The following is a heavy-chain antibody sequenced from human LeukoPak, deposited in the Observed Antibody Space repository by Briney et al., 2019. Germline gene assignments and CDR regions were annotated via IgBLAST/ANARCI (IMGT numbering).Heavy chain of an antibody. CDR1: GYTFTGYY. Sequence: ASVKVSCKASGYTFTGYYIHWVRQAPGQGLEWMGWINPNSGGTNSAQKFQGRVTMTRDTSISTAYMELSSLRSEDTAVYYCARDGQEHPPYCGGDCYPYDYYYMDVWGKGTTVTVSS. V-gene: IGHV1-2*02. CDR2: INPNSGGT. J-gene: IGHJ6*03. CDR3: ARDGQEHPPYCGGDCYPYDYYYMDV. D-gene: IGHD2-21*02.